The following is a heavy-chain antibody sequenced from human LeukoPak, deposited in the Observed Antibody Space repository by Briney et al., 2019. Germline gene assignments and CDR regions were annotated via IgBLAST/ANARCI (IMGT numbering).Heavy chain of an antibody. CDR1: GCTFSDYY. D-gene: IGHD6-19*01. CDR2: ISSSGSTI. J-gene: IGHJ4*02. V-gene: IGHV3-11*01. CDR3: ARGADSGAHFDY. Sequence: GWSLRLSRAACGCTFSDYYMSWIRQAPWKGGEGVSYISSSGSTIYYADSVKGRFTISRDNAKNSLYLQMNSLRAEDTAVYYCARGADSGAHFDYWGQGNLVTVSS.